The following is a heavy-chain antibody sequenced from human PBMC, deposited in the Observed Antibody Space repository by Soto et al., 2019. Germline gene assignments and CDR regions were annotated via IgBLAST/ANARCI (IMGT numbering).Heavy chain of an antibody. Sequence: SQTLSLTCVISGDSVSSSSVAWNWVRQSPSRGLEWLGRTYYRSRWYSDFTVSVRGRIVINADTSKNQFSLQLNSVTPEDTAVYFCARSEEDSDYYYYGLDVWGQGTTVTVSS. CDR2: TYYRSRWYS. CDR3: ARSEEDSDYYYYGLDV. D-gene: IGHD2-15*01. J-gene: IGHJ6*02. V-gene: IGHV6-1*01. CDR1: GDSVSSSSVA.